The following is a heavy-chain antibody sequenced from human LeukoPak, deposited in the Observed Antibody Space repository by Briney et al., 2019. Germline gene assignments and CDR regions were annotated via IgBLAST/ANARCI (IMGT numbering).Heavy chain of an antibody. V-gene: IGHV3-7*01. Sequence: GGSLRLSCAASEFTSSAFWMTWVRRPPGKGLGWVAKINKDGTEKEYVDSVKGRFSIFRDNAKNSVFLQMNSLRAEDTAVYYCAIFAGAVPGNLLLWGKGTTVIVSA. D-gene: IGHD2-8*02. CDR3: AIFAGAVPGNLLL. CDR2: INKDGTEK. CDR1: EFTSSAFW. J-gene: IGHJ6*04.